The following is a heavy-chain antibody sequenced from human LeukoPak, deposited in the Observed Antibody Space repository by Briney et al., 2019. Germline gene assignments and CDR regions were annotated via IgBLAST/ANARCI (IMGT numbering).Heavy chain of an antibody. CDR1: GYTFTRYY. CDR3: ARDWDIIAAAMGDLDY. Sequence: ASVKVSCKASGYTFTRYYMHWVRQAPGQGLEWMGIINPSGGSTSYAQKFQGRVTMTRDTSTSTVYMELSSLRSEDTAVYYCARDWDIIAAAMGDLDYWGQGTLVIVSS. V-gene: IGHV1-46*01. CDR2: INPSGGST. D-gene: IGHD6-13*01. J-gene: IGHJ4*02.